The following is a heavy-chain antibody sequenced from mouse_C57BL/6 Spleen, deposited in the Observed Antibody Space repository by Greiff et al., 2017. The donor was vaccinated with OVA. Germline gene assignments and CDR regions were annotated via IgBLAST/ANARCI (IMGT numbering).Heavy chain of an antibody. V-gene: IGHV14-3*01. Sequence: EVQLQQSVAELVRPGASVKLSCTASGFNIKNTYMHWVKQRPEQGLEWIGRIDPANGNTKYAPKFQGKATITADTSSNTAYLQLSSLTSEDTAIYYCVKITTVVATDCFDYWGQGTTLTVSS. J-gene: IGHJ2*01. CDR3: VKITTVVATDCFDY. CDR2: IDPANGNT. D-gene: IGHD1-1*01. CDR1: GFNIKNTY.